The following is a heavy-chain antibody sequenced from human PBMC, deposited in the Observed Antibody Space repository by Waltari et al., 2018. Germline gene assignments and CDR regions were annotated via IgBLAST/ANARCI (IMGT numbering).Heavy chain of an antibody. CDR2: INHSGST. V-gene: IGHV4-34*01. D-gene: IGHD3-3*01. J-gene: IGHJ5*02. Sequence: QVQLPQWGAGLLKPSETLSLTCAVYGGSFSGYYWSWLRQPPGKGLEWIGEINHSGSTNYNPSLKSRVTISVDTSKNQFSLKLSSVTAADTAVYYCARGSRESVFGVVTRFDPWGQGTLVTVSS. CDR1: GGSFSGYY. CDR3: ARGSRESVFGVVTRFDP.